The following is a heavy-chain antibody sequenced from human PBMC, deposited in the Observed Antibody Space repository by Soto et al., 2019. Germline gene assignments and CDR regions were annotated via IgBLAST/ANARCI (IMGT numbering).Heavy chain of an antibody. J-gene: IGHJ4*02. CDR1: GFTFIDYT. Sequence: GGSLRLSCSSSGFTFIDYTMHWVRQAPGKGLESVSAINDNGGTANYADSVKGRFTISRDNSKNTLYLQMNSLRAEDTAVYYCANNYGSGSYHFDYWGQGTLVTVSS. CDR3: ANNYGSGSYHFDY. CDR2: INDNGGTA. D-gene: IGHD3-10*01. V-gene: IGHV3-64*04.